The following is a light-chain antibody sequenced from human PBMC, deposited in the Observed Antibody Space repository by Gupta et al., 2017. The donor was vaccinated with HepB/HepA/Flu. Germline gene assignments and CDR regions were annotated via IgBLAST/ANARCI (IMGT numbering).Light chain of an antibody. Sequence: QSVLTQPPSVSGAPGQRVPTSCTGSSSNIGAGYDVHWYQQLPGTAPKLLIYGNSNRPSGVPDRFSGSKSGTSASLAITGLQAEDEADYYCQSYDSSLSGPVVFGGGTKLTVL. J-gene: IGLJ2*01. CDR2: GNS. V-gene: IGLV1-40*01. CDR3: QSYDSSLSGPVV. CDR1: SSNIGAGYD.